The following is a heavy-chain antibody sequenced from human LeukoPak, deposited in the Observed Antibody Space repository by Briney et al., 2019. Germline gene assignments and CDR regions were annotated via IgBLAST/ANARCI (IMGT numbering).Heavy chain of an antibody. CDR2: MNPNSSNT. CDR1: GYTFTSYD. V-gene: IGHV1-8*01. D-gene: IGHD6-25*01. CDR3: ARTAHSSEEFDP. J-gene: IGHJ5*02. Sequence: GASVKVSCKASGYTFTSYDINWVRQATGQGLEWMGWMNPNSSNTGYAQKFQGRVTMTRNTSISTAYMELSSLRSEDTAVYYCARTAHSSEEFDPWGQGTLVTVSS.